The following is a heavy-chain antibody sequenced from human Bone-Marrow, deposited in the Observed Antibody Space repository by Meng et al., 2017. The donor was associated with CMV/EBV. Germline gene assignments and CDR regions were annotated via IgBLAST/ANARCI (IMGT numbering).Heavy chain of an antibody. Sequence: GESLKISCAASGFTFNNYWMSWVRQAPGKGLEWVANINQDASAKYYVDSVKGRFTISRDNAKNSLYLQMNSLRAEDTAVYYCARGDYWAAAGTRSDYWGQGWLVSVSS. V-gene: IGHV3-7*01. J-gene: IGHJ4*02. CDR1: GFTFNNYW. D-gene: IGHD6-13*01. CDR2: INQDASAK. CDR3: ARGDYWAAAGTRSDY.